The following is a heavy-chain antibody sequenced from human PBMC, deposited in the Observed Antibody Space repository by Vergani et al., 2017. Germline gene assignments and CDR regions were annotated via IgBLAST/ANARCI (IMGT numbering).Heavy chain of an antibody. CDR3: ARGRSYYGSGSYLDY. J-gene: IGHJ4*02. Sequence: QVQLQESGPGLVKPSQTLSLTCTVSGGSISSSNWWSWVRQPPGKGLEWIGEIYHSGSTNYNPSLKSRVTISVDKSKNQFSLKLSSVTAADTAVYYCARGRSYYGSGSYLDYWGQGTLVTVSS. CDR1: GGSISSSNW. V-gene: IGHV4-4*02. D-gene: IGHD3-10*01. CDR2: IYHSGST.